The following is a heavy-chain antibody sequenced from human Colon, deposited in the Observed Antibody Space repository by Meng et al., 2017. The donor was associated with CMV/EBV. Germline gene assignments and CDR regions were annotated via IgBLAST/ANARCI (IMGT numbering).Heavy chain of an antibody. CDR1: GYTFSDYH. V-gene: IGHV1-2*02. D-gene: IGHD1-26*01. CDR3: ARDPSGSRVPFDY. J-gene: IGHJ4*02. CDR2: INSNSGAT. Sequence: VRLGRSGAGGKKPGASVKVSCKTSGYTFSDYHIHWVRQAPGQGLEWMGWINSNSGATDYAQKFQGRFTMTRDTSITTVYMELSSLRSDDTAVYYCARDPSGSRVPFDYWGQGSLVTVSS.